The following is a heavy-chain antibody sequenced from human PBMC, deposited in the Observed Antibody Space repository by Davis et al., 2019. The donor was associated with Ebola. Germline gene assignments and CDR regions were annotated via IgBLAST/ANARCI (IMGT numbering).Heavy chain of an antibody. CDR1: GGTFSSYA. V-gene: IGHV1-18*01. CDR2: ISAYNGNT. J-gene: IGHJ5*02. Sequence: AASVKVSCKASGGTFSSYAISWVRQAPGQGLEWMGWISAYNGNTNYAQKLQGRVTMTTDTSTSTAYMELRSLRSDDTAVYYCARVFVVVRGVIRQSVRWFDPWGQGTLVTVSS. D-gene: IGHD3-10*01. CDR3: ARVFVVVRGVIRQSVRWFDP.